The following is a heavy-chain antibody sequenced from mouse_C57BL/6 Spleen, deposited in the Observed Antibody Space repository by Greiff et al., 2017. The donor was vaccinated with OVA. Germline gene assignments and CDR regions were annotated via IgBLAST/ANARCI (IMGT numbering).Heavy chain of an antibody. J-gene: IGHJ3*01. CDR1: GYSITSGYY. V-gene: IGHV3-6*01. Sequence: EVQLQESGPGLVKPSQSLSLSCSVTGYSITSGYYWNWIRQFPGNKQECMGIISYDGSNNSNPYIKNRISITRDTSQNQFFRKLNSVSTENTATDDCASENYSSSFFAYWGQGTLVTVSA. CDR2: ISYDGSN. CDR3: ASENYSSSFFAY. D-gene: IGHD1-1*01.